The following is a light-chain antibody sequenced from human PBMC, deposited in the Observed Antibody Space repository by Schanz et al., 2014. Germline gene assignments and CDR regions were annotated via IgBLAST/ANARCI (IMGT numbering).Light chain of an antibody. CDR1: SSNIGSET. V-gene: IGLV1-44*01. CDR2: NNN. J-gene: IGLJ3*02. CDR3: AAWDDSLSAWL. Sequence: QSVLTQPPSASGTPGQRVTISCSGSSSNIGSETVHWYQQLPGTAPKLLMYNNNQRPSGVPDRLSGSKSGTSASLAISDLQSEDEADYYCAAWDDSLSAWLFGGGTKLTVL.